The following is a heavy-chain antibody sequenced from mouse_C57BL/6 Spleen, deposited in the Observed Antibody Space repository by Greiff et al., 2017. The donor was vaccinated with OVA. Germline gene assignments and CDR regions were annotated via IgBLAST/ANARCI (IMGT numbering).Heavy chain of an antibody. CDR2: IRNKANGYTT. V-gene: IGHV7-3*01. D-gene: IGHD2-2*01. CDR3: ARFGFYWYFDV. CDR1: GFTFTDYY. Sequence: EVMLVESGGGLAQPGGSLSLSCAASGFTFTDYYMSWVRQPPGKALEWLGFIRNKANGYTTEYSASVKGRFTISRDNSQSILYLQMNALRAEDSATYYCARFGFYWYFDVWGTGTTVTVSS. J-gene: IGHJ1*03.